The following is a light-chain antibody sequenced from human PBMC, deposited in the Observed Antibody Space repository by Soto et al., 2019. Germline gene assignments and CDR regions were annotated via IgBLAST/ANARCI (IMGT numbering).Light chain of an antibody. V-gene: IGKV1-33*01. CDR3: QQSYDISPIT. J-gene: IGKJ5*01. CDR1: QDISNY. CDR2: DAS. Sequence: IQLTQSPSSLSASVVDRVTITCQASQDISNYLNWYQQKPGKAPKLLIYDASNLETGVPSRFSGSGSGTDFTLTINSLQPEDFASYYCQQSYDISPITFGQGTRLEIK.